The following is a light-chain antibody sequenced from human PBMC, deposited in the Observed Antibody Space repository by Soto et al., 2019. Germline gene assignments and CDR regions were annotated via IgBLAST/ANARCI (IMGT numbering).Light chain of an antibody. CDR2: DAS. V-gene: IGLV2-11*01. Sequence: QSVLTQPRSVSGSPGQSVTISCTGTSSDVGGFKYVSWYQQHPGKAPKLIIFDASKRPSGVPDRFSGSKSGYTASLTISGLEGEDDADYYCCSSAANFVRFGGGTKLTVL. CDR3: CSSAANFVR. J-gene: IGLJ2*01. CDR1: SSDVGGFKY.